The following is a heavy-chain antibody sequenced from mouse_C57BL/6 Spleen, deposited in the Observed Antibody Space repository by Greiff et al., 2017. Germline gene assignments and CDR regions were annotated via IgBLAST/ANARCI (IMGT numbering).Heavy chain of an antibody. J-gene: IGHJ2*01. Sequence: VQLQQPGAELVKPGASVKLSCKASGYTFTSYWMHWVKQRPGQGLEWIGMIHPNSGSTNYNEKFKSKATLTVDKSSSTAYMQLSSLTSEDSAVYYCARHYSNYYFDYWGQGTTLTVSS. V-gene: IGHV1-64*01. CDR3: ARHYSNYYFDY. CDR2: IHPNSGST. D-gene: IGHD2-5*01. CDR1: GYTFTSYW.